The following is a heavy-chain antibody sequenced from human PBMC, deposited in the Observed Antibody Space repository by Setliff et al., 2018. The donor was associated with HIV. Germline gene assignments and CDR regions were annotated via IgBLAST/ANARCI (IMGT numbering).Heavy chain of an antibody. CDR2: INGGNGNT. J-gene: IGHJ4*02. V-gene: IGHV1-3*01. CDR1: GYTFTNYA. Sequence: ASVKVSCKTSGYTFTNYAMHWVRQAPGQSLEWMGWINGGNGNTKHSEKFKGRVTITRDIFASTASMELSSLRSEDTAVYYCARAGSGWPFDFWGQGTLVTVSS. D-gene: IGHD6-19*01. CDR3: ARAGSGWPFDF.